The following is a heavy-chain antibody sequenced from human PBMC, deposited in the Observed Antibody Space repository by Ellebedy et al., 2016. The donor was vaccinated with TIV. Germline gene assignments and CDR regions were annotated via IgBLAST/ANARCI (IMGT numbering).Heavy chain of an antibody. J-gene: IGHJ4*02. V-gene: IGHV3-15*01. CDR2: IKSKTDGGAA. CDR1: GFTFSNAW. CDR3: TTVYRYNYDSV. D-gene: IGHD5-18*01. Sequence: GGSLRLSCAASGFTFSNAWMNWVRQAPGKGLEWVGRIKSKTDGGAADYAAPVKGRFTISRDDSKNTLYMQMNSLKTEDTAVYFCTTVYRYNYDSVWGQGTLVTVSS.